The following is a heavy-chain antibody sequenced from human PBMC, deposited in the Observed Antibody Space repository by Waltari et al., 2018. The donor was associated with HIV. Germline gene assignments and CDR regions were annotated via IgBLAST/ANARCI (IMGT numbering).Heavy chain of an antibody. CDR3: ARSPHTESSGFYYIQDYYYGMDV. Sequence: QVQLVQSGAEVKKPGASVKLSCKTSGYTFTTFYMHWLRQAPRQGLEWMRIDTPSGVRTTYPQKFQGRVTMTRDKSTSTGDMELSSLRSEDTAVYYCARSPHTESSGFYYIQDYYYGMDVWGQGTTVTVSS. V-gene: IGHV1-46*01. CDR2: DTPSGVRT. J-gene: IGHJ6*02. CDR1: GYTFTTFY. D-gene: IGHD3-22*01.